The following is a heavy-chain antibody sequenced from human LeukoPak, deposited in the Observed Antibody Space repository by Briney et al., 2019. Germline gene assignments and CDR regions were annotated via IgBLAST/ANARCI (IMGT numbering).Heavy chain of an antibody. CDR2: IYTSGST. Sequence: SETLSLTCTVSGGSISSYYWSWIRQPAGKGLEWIGRIYTSGSTNYNPSLKSRVTISVDTSKNQFSLKLSSVTAADTAVYYCARDPTQWLRYGYFDYWGQGTLVTVSS. V-gene: IGHV4-4*07. J-gene: IGHJ4*02. CDR3: ARDPTQWLRYGYFDY. D-gene: IGHD5-12*01. CDR1: GGSISSYY.